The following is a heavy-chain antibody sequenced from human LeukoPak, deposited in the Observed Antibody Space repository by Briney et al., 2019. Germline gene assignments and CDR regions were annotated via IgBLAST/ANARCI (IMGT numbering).Heavy chain of an antibody. D-gene: IGHD4-17*01. CDR3: ARGVDYGVYYFDY. CDR2: INHSGST. V-gene: IGHV4-34*01. J-gene: IGHJ4*02. Sequence: SETLSLTCAVYGGSFSGHYWSWIRQPPGKGLEWIGEINHSGSTNYNPSLKSRVTISVDTSKNQFSLKLSSVTAADTAVYYCARGVDYGVYYFDYWGQGTLVTVSS. CDR1: GGSFSGHY.